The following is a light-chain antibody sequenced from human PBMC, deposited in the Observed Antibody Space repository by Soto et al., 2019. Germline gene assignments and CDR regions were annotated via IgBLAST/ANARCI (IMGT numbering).Light chain of an antibody. CDR1: SSNIGSNY. CDR2: RNS. V-gene: IGLV1-47*01. Sequence: QSVLTQPPSASGTPGQRVTISCSGSSSNIGSNYVYWYQQLPGTAPKLLIYRNSQRPSGVPDRFSGSKSGTSASLAISGLRSDDEADYYCAAWDDSLSGVVFGGGTKVTVL. CDR3: AAWDDSLSGVV. J-gene: IGLJ2*01.